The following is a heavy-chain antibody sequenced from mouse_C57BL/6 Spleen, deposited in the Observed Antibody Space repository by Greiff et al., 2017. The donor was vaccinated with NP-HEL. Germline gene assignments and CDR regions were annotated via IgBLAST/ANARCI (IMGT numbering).Heavy chain of an antibody. Sequence: VQLKESGPGLVKPSQSLSLTCSVTGYSITSGYYWNWIRQFPGNKLEWMGYISYDGSNNYNPSLKNRISITRDTSKNQFFLKLNSVTTEDTATYYCARGGLRHYFDYWGQGTTLTVSS. CDR1: GYSITSGYY. CDR2: ISYDGSN. CDR3: ARGGLRHYFDY. D-gene: IGHD1-2*01. J-gene: IGHJ2*01. V-gene: IGHV3-6*01.